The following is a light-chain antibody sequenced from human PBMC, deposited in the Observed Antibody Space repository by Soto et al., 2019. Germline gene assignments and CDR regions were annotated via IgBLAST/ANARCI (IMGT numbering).Light chain of an antibody. J-gene: IGKJ4*01. Sequence: EIVLTQSPATLSLSPGERATLSCRASQSVSSYLAWSQQKPGQDPRLLIYDASNMATGIPARFSGSGSVTDFTLTISSLEPEDFEVYYCQQRSNWPRLTFGVVTKVEIK. CDR2: DAS. CDR3: QQRSNWPRLT. V-gene: IGKV3-11*01. CDR1: QSVSSY.